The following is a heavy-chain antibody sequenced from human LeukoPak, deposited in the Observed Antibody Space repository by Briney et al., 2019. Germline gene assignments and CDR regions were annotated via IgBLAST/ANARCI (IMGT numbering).Heavy chain of an antibody. CDR2: ISAYNGNT. J-gene: IGHJ4*02. V-gene: IGHV1-18*01. CDR1: GYTFTSYG. CDR3: ARDLASIPTIFGVVIDY. D-gene: IGHD3-3*01. Sequence: ASVKVSCKASGYTFTSYGISWVRQAPGQGLEWMGWISAYNGNTNYAQKLQGRVTMTTDTSTSTAYMELRSLRSDDTAVYYCARDLASIPTIFGVVIDYWGQGTLVTVSS.